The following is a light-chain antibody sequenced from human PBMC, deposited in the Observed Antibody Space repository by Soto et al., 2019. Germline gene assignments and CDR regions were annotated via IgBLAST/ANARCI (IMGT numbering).Light chain of an antibody. V-gene: IGKV1-5*03. CDR3: QQDSYFAT. Sequence: DIQMTQSPSTLSASVGDRVTITCRASQSISSWLTWYQQKAGQAPKLLIYKASIVESGVPSRFSGSGSGTEFTLTISSLQPDDSATYYCQQDSYFATFGQGTRVEV. CDR1: QSISSW. CDR2: KAS. J-gene: IGKJ1*01.